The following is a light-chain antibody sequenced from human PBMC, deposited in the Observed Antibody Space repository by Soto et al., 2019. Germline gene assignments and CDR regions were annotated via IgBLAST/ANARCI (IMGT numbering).Light chain of an antibody. CDR3: CSYSTTNTVV. Sequence: QSALTQPASVSGSPGQSITISCTGTSDDVGTYNLVSWYQQHPGKAPKLMIYEVIKRPSGVSNRFSGSKSGNTASLTISGLQAEDEADYYCCSYSTTNTVVFGGGTKLTVL. V-gene: IGLV2-23*02. CDR2: EVI. CDR1: SDDVGTYNL. J-gene: IGLJ2*01.